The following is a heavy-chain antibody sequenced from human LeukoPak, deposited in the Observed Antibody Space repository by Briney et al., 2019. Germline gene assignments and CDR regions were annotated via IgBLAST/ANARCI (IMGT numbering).Heavy chain of an antibody. V-gene: IGHV3-74*01. CDR3: ARIPNIAAAGTSFDY. J-gene: IGHJ4*02. CDR2: INSDGSST. D-gene: IGHD6-13*01. CDR1: GFTFSSYW. Sequence: PGGSLRPSCAASGFTFSSYWMHWVRHAPGKGLVWVSRINSDGSSTSYADSVKGRFTISRDNAKNSLYLQMNSLRAEDTAVYYCARIPNIAAAGTSFDYWGQGTLVTVSS.